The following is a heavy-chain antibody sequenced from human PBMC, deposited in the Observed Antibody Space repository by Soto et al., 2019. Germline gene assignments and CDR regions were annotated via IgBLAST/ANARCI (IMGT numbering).Heavy chain of an antibody. CDR1: GGTFSSYA. Sequence: QVQLVQSGAEVKKPGSSVKVSCKASGGTFSSYAISWVRQAPGQGLEWMGGIIPIFGTANYAQKFQGRVTITADKSTSIAYRELSSLRSDDTAVYYCARTEARWADAFDIWGQGTMVTVSS. D-gene: IGHD6-6*01. J-gene: IGHJ3*02. CDR2: IIPIFGTA. V-gene: IGHV1-69*06. CDR3: ARTEARWADAFDI.